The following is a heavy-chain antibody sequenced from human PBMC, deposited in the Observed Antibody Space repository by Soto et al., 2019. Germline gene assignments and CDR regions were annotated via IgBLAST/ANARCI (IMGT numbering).Heavy chain of an antibody. J-gene: IGHJ5*02. CDR2: IYHSGST. Sequence: PSETLSLTCAFSGGSISIGGYSWSWIRQPPGKGLEWIGYIYHSGSTYYNPSLKSRVTISVDRSKNQFSLKLSSVSAADTAVYYCARVPDRWGQGTLVTVSS. CDR1: GGSISIGGYS. V-gene: IGHV4-30-2*01. CDR3: ARVPDR. D-gene: IGHD2-2*01.